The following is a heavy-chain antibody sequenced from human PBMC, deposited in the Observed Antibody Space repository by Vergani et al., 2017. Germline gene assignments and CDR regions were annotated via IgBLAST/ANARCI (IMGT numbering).Heavy chain of an antibody. Sequence: QVQLAQSGAEVKTPGASVKVSCKASGYTFTSYAMHWVRQAPGQRLEWMGWINAGNGNTKYSQKFQGRVTITRDTSASTAYMELSSLRSEDTAVYYCARAYGDYYGMDVWGQGTTVTVSS. D-gene: IGHD4-17*01. CDR1: GYTFTSYA. J-gene: IGHJ6*02. CDR3: ARAYGDYYGMDV. CDR2: INAGNGNT. V-gene: IGHV1-3*01.